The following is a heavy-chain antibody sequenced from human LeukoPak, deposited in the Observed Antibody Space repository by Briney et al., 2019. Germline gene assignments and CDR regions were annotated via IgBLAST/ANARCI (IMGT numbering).Heavy chain of an antibody. CDR1: GDSVSSNSAA. D-gene: IGHD1-20*01. V-gene: IGHV6-1*01. CDR2: TYYRSKWYN. CDR3: AIQDRITGTPNRKRFDY. Sequence: SQTLSLTCAISGDSVSSNSAAWNWIRQSPSRGLEWLGRTYYRSKWYNDYAVSVKSRITINPDTSKNQFSLQLNSVTPADTAVYYCAIQDRITGTPNRKRFDYWGQGTLVTVSS. J-gene: IGHJ4*02.